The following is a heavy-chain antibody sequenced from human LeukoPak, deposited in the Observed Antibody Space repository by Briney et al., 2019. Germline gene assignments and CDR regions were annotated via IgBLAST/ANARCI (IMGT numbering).Heavy chain of an antibody. CDR3: ARRAAEWELLDH. V-gene: IGHV5-51*01. D-gene: IGHD1-26*01. Sequence: GESLKISCNGSGYSFTYSWIGWVRQMPGKGLEWMGIIYPGDSDVRYSPSFQGQVTISADKSISTAYLQWSSLKASDTAMYYCARRAAEWELLDHWGQGTLVTVSS. J-gene: IGHJ5*02. CDR1: GYSFTYSW. CDR2: IYPGDSDV.